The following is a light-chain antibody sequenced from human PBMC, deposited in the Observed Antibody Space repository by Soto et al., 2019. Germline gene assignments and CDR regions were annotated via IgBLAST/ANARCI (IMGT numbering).Light chain of an antibody. CDR3: QHYGNSLWT. CDR2: GAS. Sequence: EIVLTQSPGTLSLSPGERDTLSCRASQSVSTNLAWYQQNPDQSPRLVIYGASSRATGIPDRFSGSGSGTDFTLTISRLEPEDFAVYYCQHYGNSLWTFGQGTKVDIK. CDR1: QSVSTN. J-gene: IGKJ1*01. V-gene: IGKV3-20*01.